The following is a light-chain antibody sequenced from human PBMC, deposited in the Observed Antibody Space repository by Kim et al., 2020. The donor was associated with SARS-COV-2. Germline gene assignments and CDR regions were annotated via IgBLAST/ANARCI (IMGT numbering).Light chain of an antibody. CDR3: SSYTSSSTYV. Sequence: QSVLTQPASVSGSPGQSITISCTGTSSDVGGYNHVSWYQQHPGKAPKLMIYDVIKRPSGVSNRFSGSNSGNTASLTISGLQAEDEADYYCSSYTSSSTYVFGTGTKVTVL. CDR2: DVI. J-gene: IGLJ1*01. CDR1: SSDVGGYNH. V-gene: IGLV2-14*01.